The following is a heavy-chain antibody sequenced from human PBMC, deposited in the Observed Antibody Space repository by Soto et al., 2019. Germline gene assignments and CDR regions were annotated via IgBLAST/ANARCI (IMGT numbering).Heavy chain of an antibody. J-gene: IGHJ4*02. CDR2: ISSGATYR. D-gene: IGHD2-8*01. CDR1: GFTFSTFA. CDR3: ATQECTSGKCPFGY. V-gene: IGHV3-21*01. Sequence: EVQLVESGGGLVEPGGSLRLSCAASGFTFSTFAMNWVRQAPGKGLQWVSSISSGATYRYYADSVKGRFTISRDNTENSLFLQMNSLRVEDTGVYYCATQECTSGKCPFGYWGQGILVTVS.